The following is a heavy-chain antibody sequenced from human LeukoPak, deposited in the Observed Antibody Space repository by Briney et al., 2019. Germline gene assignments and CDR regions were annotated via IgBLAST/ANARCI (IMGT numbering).Heavy chain of an antibody. D-gene: IGHD3-22*01. Sequence: SVKVSCKASGGTFSSYAISWVRQAPGQGLEWMGGIIPIFGTANYAQKFQGRVTITADESTSTAYMELSSLRSEDTAVYYCARAATMIVVVPHFDYWGQGTLVTVSS. V-gene: IGHV1-69*13. CDR2: IIPIFGTA. CDR3: ARAATMIVVVPHFDY. J-gene: IGHJ4*02. CDR1: GGTFSSYA.